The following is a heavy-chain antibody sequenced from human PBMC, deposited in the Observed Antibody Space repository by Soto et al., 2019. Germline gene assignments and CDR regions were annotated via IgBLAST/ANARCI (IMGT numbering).Heavy chain of an antibody. CDR1: GGSFSGYY. D-gene: IGHD2-21*02. CDR2: INHSGST. Sequence: LETLSLTCAVYGGSFSGYYWILIRQPPGKGVECIGEINHSGSTNYNPSLKSRVTRSIDRSKNQLSLKLSSVTAADTAIYYCAARRRSDLQGAFDIWGEGTMVTVSS. CDR3: AARRRSDLQGAFDI. V-gene: IGHV4-34*01. J-gene: IGHJ3*02.